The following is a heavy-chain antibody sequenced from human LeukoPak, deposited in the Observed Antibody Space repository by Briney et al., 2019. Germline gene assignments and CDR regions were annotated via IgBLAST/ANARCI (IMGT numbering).Heavy chain of an antibody. V-gene: IGHV3-48*01. CDR1: GFTFSSYS. CDR2: ISSSSSTI. CDR3: ARGPQLGSLGY. J-gene: IGHJ4*02. Sequence: GGSLRLSCAASGFTFSSYSMNWVRQAPGKGLEWVSYISSSSSTIYYADSVKGRFTISRDNAKNSLYLQMNSLRAEDTAVYYCARGPQLGSLGYWGQGTLVTVSS. D-gene: IGHD3-16*01.